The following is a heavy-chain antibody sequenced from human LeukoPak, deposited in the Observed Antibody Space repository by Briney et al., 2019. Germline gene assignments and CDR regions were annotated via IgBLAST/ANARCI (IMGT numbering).Heavy chain of an antibody. Sequence: GGSLRLSCAASGFTFSSYGMHWVRQAPGKGLEWVAVISYDGSNKYYADSVKGRFTISRDISKNTLYLQMNSLRPEDTAVHYCAKEVADAFAIWGQGTMVTVSS. D-gene: IGHD5-12*01. CDR2: ISYDGSNK. CDR1: GFTFSSYG. V-gene: IGHV3-30*18. J-gene: IGHJ3*02. CDR3: AKEVADAFAI.